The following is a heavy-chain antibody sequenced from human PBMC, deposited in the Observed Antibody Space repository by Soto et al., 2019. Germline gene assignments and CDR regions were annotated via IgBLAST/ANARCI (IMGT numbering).Heavy chain of an antibody. CDR3: AREQLGGIDY. CDR1: GGSISSYY. Sequence: SETLSLTCTVSGGSISSYYCIFIRQPPGKGLEWIVYIYYSGSTNYNPSLKSRVTISVDTSKNQFSLKLSSVTAADTAVYYCAREQLGGIDYWGQGTLVTVSS. CDR2: IYYSGST. V-gene: IGHV4-59*01. J-gene: IGHJ4*02. D-gene: IGHD6-13*01.